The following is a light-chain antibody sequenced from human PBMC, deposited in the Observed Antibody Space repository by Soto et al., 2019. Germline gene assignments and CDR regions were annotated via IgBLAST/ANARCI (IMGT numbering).Light chain of an antibody. V-gene: IGKV3-15*01. CDR1: QSVSSN. Sequence: EIVMTQSPATLSVSPGERATLSCRASQSVSSNLAWYQQKPGQAPRLLIYGASTRATGIPARFSGSGSGKEFTLTISRLQSEDFAVYYCQQYNNWLTWTFGQVTKVEIK. CDR3: QQYNNWLTWT. CDR2: GAS. J-gene: IGKJ1*01.